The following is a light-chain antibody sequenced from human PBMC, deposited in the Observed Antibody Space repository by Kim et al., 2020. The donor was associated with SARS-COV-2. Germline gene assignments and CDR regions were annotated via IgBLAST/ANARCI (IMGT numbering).Light chain of an antibody. V-gene: IGKV1-27*01. J-gene: IGKJ1*01. CDR1: QSISNS. CDR2: DAS. CDR3: QKYNSAPWT. Sequence: DIQMTQSPSSLSASVGDRVTITCRASQSISNSLAWYQQKPGKGPKVLIYDASTLQSGVPSRFSGSGSGTDFTLTISSLQPEDVATYYCQKYNSAPWTLGQGTKVDIK.